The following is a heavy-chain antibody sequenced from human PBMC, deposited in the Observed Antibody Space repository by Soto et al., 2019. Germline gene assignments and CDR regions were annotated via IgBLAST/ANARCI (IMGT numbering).Heavy chain of an antibody. J-gene: IGHJ6*02. CDR3: ARVCGGDCHYGMDV. Sequence: WTWIRQHPGKGLGWIGYIYYSGSTYYNPSLKSRVTISVATSKNQFSLKLSSVTAADTAVYYCARVCGGDCHYGMDVWGQGTTVTVSS. V-gene: IGHV4-31*02. CDR2: IYYSGST. D-gene: IGHD2-21*02.